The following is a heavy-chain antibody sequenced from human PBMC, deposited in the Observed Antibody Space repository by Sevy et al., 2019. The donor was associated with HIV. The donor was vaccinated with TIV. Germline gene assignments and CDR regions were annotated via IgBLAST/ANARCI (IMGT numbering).Heavy chain of an antibody. CDR2: ISSSGNTI. CDR1: GFTFSSFE. Sequence: GESLKISCAASGFTFSSFEMNWVRQAPGKGLEWVSYISSSGNTISYSDSVKGRFTISRDNAKNSLYLQMNSLRVEDTAIYYCTRDLPPSATTVAHFDYWGQGTLVTVSS. J-gene: IGHJ4*02. V-gene: IGHV3-48*03. CDR3: TRDLPPSATTVAHFDY. D-gene: IGHD4-17*01.